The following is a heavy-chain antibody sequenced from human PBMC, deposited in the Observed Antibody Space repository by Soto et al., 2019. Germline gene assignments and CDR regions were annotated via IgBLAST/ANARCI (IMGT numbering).Heavy chain of an antibody. Sequence: GGSLRLSCAASGFTFSSYAMSWVRQAPGKGLEWVSAISGSGGSTYYADSVKGRFTITRDNSKNTLYLQMHSLRAEDTAVYYCAKCGDYGDSGRNYYYYYYMDVWGKGTTVTVSS. D-gene: IGHD4-17*01. V-gene: IGHV3-23*01. CDR3: AKCGDYGDSGRNYYYYYYMDV. J-gene: IGHJ6*03. CDR2: ISGSGGST. CDR1: GFTFSSYA.